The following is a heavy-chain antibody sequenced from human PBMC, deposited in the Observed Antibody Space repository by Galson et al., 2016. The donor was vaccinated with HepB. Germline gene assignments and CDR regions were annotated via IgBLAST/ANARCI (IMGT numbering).Heavy chain of an antibody. CDR2: IGDGGTSI. J-gene: IGHJ4*02. D-gene: IGHD6-19*01. Sequence: SLRLSCAASGFTFSNFNMNWVRQAPGKGLEWVSFIGDGGTSIYSDSVTGRFTVSGDNAKNLLYLQMNSPRVEDTAVYYCARDRGWVRDYWGQGTLVTVSS. CDR3: ARDRGWVRDY. V-gene: IGHV3-48*04. CDR1: GFTFSNFN.